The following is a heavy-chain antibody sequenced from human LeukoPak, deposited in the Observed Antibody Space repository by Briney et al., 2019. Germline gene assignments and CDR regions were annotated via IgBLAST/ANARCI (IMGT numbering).Heavy chain of an antibody. J-gene: IGHJ4*02. CDR3: AKTISVARYCFDY. CDR1: GFTFSSYA. V-gene: IGHV3-23*01. Sequence: GGSLRLSCAASGFTFSSYAMSWVRQAPGKGLEWVSAISSSGGSTYYADSVKGRFTISRDNSKNTLYLQMNSLRAEDTAVYYCAKTISVARYCFDYWGQGTLVTVSS. CDR2: ISSSGGST. D-gene: IGHD6-6*01.